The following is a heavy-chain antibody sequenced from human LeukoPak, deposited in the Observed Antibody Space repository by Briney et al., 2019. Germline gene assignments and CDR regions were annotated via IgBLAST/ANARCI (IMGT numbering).Heavy chain of an antibody. D-gene: IGHD6-19*01. CDR2: VSYDGSST. J-gene: IGHJ4*02. Sequence: SCKASGFTFNTYGMHWVRQAPGKGLEWVAVVSYDGSSTYYGDSVKGRFTISRDNSKNTLYLQMNSLRTEDTAVYYCAKRFRGSSGWDFDYWGQGTLVTVSS. CDR3: AKRFRGSSGWDFDY. CDR1: GFTFNTYG. V-gene: IGHV3-30*18.